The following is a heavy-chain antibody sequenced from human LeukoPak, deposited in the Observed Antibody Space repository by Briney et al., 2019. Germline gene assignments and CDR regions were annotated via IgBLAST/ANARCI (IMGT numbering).Heavy chain of an antibody. CDR3: ARGGLNYYYYYMDV. V-gene: IGHV4-38-2*02. Sequence: SETLSLTCTVSGYSISSGYYWSWIRQSPGKGLEWIGRIYTSGSTNYNPSLKSRVTISVDTSKNQFSLKLSSVTAADTAVYYCARGGLNYYYYYMDVWGKGTTVTISS. CDR2: IYTSGST. CDR1: GYSISSGYY. J-gene: IGHJ6*03.